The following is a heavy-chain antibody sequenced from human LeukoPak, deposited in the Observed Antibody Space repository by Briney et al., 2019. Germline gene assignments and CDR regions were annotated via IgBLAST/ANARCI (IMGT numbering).Heavy chain of an antibody. Sequence: PGGSLRLSCASSGFTFRRYDMNWVRQAPGKGLDWVSTISILGDTYYPDSVKGRFTISRDNSKSTLYLQMNSLRVDDTAVYYCVKRGGGNNLFFDYWGQGIVITVSS. CDR1: GFTFRRYD. D-gene: IGHD1-20*01. J-gene: IGHJ4*02. CDR3: VKRGGGNNLFFDY. CDR2: ISILGDT. V-gene: IGHV3-23*01.